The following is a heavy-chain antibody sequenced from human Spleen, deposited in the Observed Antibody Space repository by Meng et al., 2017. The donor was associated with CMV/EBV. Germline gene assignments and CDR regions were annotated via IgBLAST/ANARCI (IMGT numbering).Heavy chain of an antibody. CDR1: GGSFRGYY. D-gene: IGHD7-27*01. CDR2: IQHSGST. J-gene: IGHJ4*02. Sequence: SQTLSLTCAVYGGSFRGYYWSWIRQPPGKGLEWIGEIQHSGSTNYNPSLKSRVTISVDTSKNQLSLKLSTVTAADTAVYYCASYSISNWGGYWGQGTLVTAPQ. CDR3: ASYSISNWGGY. V-gene: IGHV4-34*01.